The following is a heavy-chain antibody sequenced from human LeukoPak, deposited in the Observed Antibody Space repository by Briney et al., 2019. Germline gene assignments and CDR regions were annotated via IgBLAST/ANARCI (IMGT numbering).Heavy chain of an antibody. D-gene: IGHD6-13*01. CDR2: ISGSGGSTYGADSVGGNA. CDR1: GFTFSTYI. J-gene: IGHJ6*03. V-gene: IGHV3-23*01. CDR3: AKARPYSSSSTFNYYHMDV. Sequence: GGSLRLSCAASGFTFSTYIMSWVRQAPGKGLEWVSSISGSGGSTYGADSVGGNAYTADSVKGRFTISRDNSKNTLYLQMNSLRAEDTAVYYCAKARPYSSSSTFNYYHMDVWGKGTTVTVSS.